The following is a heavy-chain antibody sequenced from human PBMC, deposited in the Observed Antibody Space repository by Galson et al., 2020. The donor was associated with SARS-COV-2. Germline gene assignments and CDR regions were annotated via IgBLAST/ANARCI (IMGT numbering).Heavy chain of an antibody. J-gene: IGHJ4*02. V-gene: IGHV3-48*03. Sequence: GGSLRLSCAASGFIFSDYEATWARQAPGKGLEWLSHISSSGDRTYYADSVKGRFTISRDNAKNSLYLQMNTLRADDTALYYCARESRATGNGFFDIWGQETLVTVSS. CDR2: ISSSGDRT. CDR3: ARESRATGNGFFDI. D-gene: IGHD1-1*01. CDR1: GFIFSDYE.